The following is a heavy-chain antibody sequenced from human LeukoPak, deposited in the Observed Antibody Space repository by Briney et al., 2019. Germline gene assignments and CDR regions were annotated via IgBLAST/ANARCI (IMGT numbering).Heavy chain of an antibody. CDR3: ARGGYSYGSSYYYGMDV. CDR2: INPNSGGT. V-gene: IGHV1-2*02. D-gene: IGHD5-18*01. Sequence: AASVKVSCKASGYTFTGYYMHWVRQAPGQGLEWMGWINPNSGGTNYAQKFQGRVTMTRDTSISTAYMELSRLRSDDTAVYYCARGGYSYGSSYYYGMDVWGQGTTVTVSS. J-gene: IGHJ6*02. CDR1: GYTFTGYY.